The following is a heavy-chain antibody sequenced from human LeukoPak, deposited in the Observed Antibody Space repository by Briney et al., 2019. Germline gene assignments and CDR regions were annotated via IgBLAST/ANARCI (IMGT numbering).Heavy chain of an antibody. V-gene: IGHV5-51*01. CDR1: GYTFANKW. Sequence: GESLKISCKGSGYTFANKWIGWVRQMPGNGLEWMGIIYPGDSDTRYSPSFQDQVTISADKSISTAYLQWSSLKASDTAMYYCARRYDYSDYYFDYWGQGTLVTVSS. J-gene: IGHJ4*02. D-gene: IGHD4-11*01. CDR2: IYPGDSDT. CDR3: ARRYDYSDYYFDY.